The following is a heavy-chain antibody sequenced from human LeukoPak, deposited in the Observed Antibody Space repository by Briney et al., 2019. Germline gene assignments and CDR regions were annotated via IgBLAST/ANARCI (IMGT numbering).Heavy chain of an antibody. V-gene: IGHV3-30*04. D-gene: IGHD3-10*01. Sequence: GRSLRLSCAASGFTFSGYAMHWVRQAPAKGLEWVALISYDGSDKYYADSVKGRFTVSRDNSKNTLYLQMSSLRAEDTAVYYCAREQYYYGSGSYYALDYWGQGALVTVSS. J-gene: IGHJ4*02. CDR2: ISYDGSDK. CDR1: GFTFSGYA. CDR3: AREQYYYGSGSYYALDY.